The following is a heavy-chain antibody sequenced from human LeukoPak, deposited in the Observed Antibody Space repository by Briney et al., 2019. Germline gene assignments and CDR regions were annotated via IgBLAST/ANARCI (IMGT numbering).Heavy chain of an antibody. V-gene: IGHV5-51*01. J-gene: IGHJ4*02. CDR1: GYRLTSYC. D-gene: IGHD1-1*01. CDR2: ICPGDSDT. CDR3: ARLTDDDFDY. Sequence: GGSLKLSCIGSGYRLTSYCIGGVRPLPGNGLEWMGIICPGDSDTTYSPSFQSHITISADKSISTAYLQWSSLKASDTAMYYCARLTDDDFDYWGQGTLVTVSS.